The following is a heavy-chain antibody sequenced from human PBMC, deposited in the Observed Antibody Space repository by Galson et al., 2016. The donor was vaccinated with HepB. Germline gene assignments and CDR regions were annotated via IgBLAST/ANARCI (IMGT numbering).Heavy chain of an antibody. Sequence: SVKVSCKAPGFTFTSFTMHWVRQAPGQRLEWMGWINTGNGNTKYSQKFLGRVTLSRDTSASTVYMELSRLRSEDTAVFYCVRGPDITTVDHYYYGMDVWGQGTTVTVSS. D-gene: IGHD5-12*01. CDR2: INTGNGNT. CDR1: GFTFTSFT. V-gene: IGHV1-3*04. CDR3: VRGPDITTVDHYYYGMDV. J-gene: IGHJ6*02.